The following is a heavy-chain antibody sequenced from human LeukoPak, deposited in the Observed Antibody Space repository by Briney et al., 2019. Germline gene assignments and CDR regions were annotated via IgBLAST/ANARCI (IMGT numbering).Heavy chain of an antibody. CDR1: GFTFSSYS. V-gene: IGHV3-48*04. CDR3: AREDTDIVVVPAATHTGTFDY. D-gene: IGHD2-2*01. CDR2: ISSSSSTT. Sequence: GGSLRLSCAASGFTFSSYSMNWVRQAPGKGLEWVSYISSSSSTTYYADSVKGRFTISRDNAKNSLYLQMNSLRAEDTAVYYCAREDTDIVVVPAATHTGTFDYWGQGTLVTVSS. J-gene: IGHJ4*02.